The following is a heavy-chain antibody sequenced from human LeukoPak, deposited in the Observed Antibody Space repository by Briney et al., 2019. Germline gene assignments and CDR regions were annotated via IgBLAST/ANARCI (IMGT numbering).Heavy chain of an antibody. CDR2: ISYDGGNK. V-gene: IGHV3-30*04. D-gene: IGHD2-15*01. J-gene: IGHJ4*02. Sequence: GGSLRLSCAASGFTFSSYAMHWVRQAPGKGLEWVAVISYDGGNKYYADSVKGRFTISRDNSKNTLYLQMNSLRAEDTAVYYCAREPMYAALDYWGQGTLVTVSS. CDR1: GFTFSSYA. CDR3: AREPMYAALDY.